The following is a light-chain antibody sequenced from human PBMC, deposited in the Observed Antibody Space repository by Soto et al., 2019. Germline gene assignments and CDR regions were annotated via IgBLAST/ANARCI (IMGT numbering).Light chain of an antibody. CDR2: RAS. Sequence: EIVMTQSPATLSVSPGGSANLTCRASQHVSSNFAWYRQKPGQAPTLLIYRASTRATGIPARFSGSGSGTEFTLTISSLQSEDFAVYYCQQYNNWPYTFGQGTNLEIK. CDR1: QHVSSN. J-gene: IGKJ2*01. CDR3: QQYNNWPYT. V-gene: IGKV3-15*01.